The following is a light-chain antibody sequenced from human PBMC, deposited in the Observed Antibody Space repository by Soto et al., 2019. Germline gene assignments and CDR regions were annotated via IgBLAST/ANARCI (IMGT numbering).Light chain of an antibody. Sequence: EIVLTQSPGTLSLSPEERATLSCRASQSISSSYLAWYQQKPCQAPRLLIYGASSRATGIPDRFSGSGSGTDFTLTIIRLEPEDFAVYYCQQYGSSRWTFGQGTKVDIK. CDR3: QQYGSSRWT. J-gene: IGKJ1*01. CDR1: QSISSSY. CDR2: GAS. V-gene: IGKV3-20*01.